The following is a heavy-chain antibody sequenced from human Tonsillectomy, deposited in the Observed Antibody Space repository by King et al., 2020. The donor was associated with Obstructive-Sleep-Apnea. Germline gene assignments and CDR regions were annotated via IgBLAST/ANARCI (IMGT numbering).Heavy chain of an antibody. CDR1: GFTFDDYV. J-gene: IGHJ4*02. CDR3: AKVGSKESFGPNYFDY. Sequence: VQLVESGGGLVQPGRSLRLSCAASGFTFDDYVMHWVRQAPGKGREWVSGIGWNSDSIAYADSVKGRFTISRDNAKNSLYLQINSLVAEDTALYYCAKVGSKESFGPNYFDYWGQGTLVTVSS. D-gene: IGHD3-10*01. CDR2: IGWNSDSI. V-gene: IGHV3-9*01.